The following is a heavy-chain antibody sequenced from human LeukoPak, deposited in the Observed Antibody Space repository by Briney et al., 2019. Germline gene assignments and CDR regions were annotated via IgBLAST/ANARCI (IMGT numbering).Heavy chain of an antibody. CDR1: EFTFSSYA. CDR2: ISSNGGST. D-gene: IGHD6-13*01. CDR3: ARGGSSSWDYFDY. J-gene: IGHJ4*02. V-gene: IGHV3-64*01. Sequence: GGSLRLSCAASEFTFSSYAMHWVRQAPGKGLEYVSGISSNGGSTYYANSVKGRFTISRDNSKNTLYLQMGSLRGEDMAVYYCARGGSSSWDYFDYWGQGTLVTVSS.